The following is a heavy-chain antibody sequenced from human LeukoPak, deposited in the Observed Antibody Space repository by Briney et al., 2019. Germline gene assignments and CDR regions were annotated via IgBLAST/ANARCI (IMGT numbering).Heavy chain of an antibody. V-gene: IGHV3-21*04. J-gene: IGHJ4*02. CDR2: ISSSSYI. CDR1: GFTFSSYS. CDR3: AKDPNPFYDFWSGYK. Sequence: GGSLRLSCAASGFTFSSYSMNWVRQAPGKGLEWVSSISSSSYIYYADSVKGRFTISRDNSKNTLYLQMNSLRGEDTAVYYCAKDPNPFYDFWSGYKWGQGTLVTVSS. D-gene: IGHD3-3*01.